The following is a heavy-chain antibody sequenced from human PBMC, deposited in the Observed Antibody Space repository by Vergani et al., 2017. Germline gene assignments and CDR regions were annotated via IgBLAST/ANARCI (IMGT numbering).Heavy chain of an antibody. CDR1: GFTFSDHY. V-gene: IGHV3-72*01. Sequence: EVQLVESGGGLVQPGGSLRLSCAASGFTFSDHYMDWVRQAPGKGLEWVGRTRNKANSYTTEYAASVKGRFTISRDDSKNSLYLQMNSLRAEDTAVYYCARDLGEWYPRGTGAFDIWGQGTMVTVSS. CDR3: ARDLGEWYPRGTGAFDI. CDR2: TRNKANSYTT. J-gene: IGHJ3*02. D-gene: IGHD3-10*01.